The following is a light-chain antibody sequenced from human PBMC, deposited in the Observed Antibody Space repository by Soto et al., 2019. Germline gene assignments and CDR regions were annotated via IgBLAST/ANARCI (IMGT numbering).Light chain of an antibody. Sequence: MTQSPATLSVYQGERVTLSCRASHSINDDVAWYQQKPGQPPTLVMYRSSARAIGIPARFSGSGSGTEFTLTISSLQSEDFAVYYCQQYTTSRISFGQGTRLEIK. V-gene: IGKV3-15*01. CDR1: HSINDD. CDR3: QQYTTSRIS. J-gene: IGKJ5*01. CDR2: RSS.